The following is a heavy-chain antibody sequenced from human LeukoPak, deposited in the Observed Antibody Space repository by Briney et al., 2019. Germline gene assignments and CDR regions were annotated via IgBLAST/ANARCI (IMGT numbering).Heavy chain of an antibody. D-gene: IGHD6-6*01. CDR1: GFSVTSNH. V-gene: IGHV3-66*01. CDR2: IYTGGTT. J-gene: IGHJ4*02. Sequence: GGSLRLSCAASGFSVTSNHMNWVRQAPGKGLEWVSIIYTGGTTHYADSLNDRFTISRDDSINTLYLQMNSLRAEDTAVYYCARDSSSYYFDYWGQGALVTVSS. CDR3: ARDSSSYYFDY.